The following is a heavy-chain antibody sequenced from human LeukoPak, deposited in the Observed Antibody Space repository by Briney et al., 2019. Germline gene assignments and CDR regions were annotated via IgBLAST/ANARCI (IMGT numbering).Heavy chain of an antibody. V-gene: IGHV1-2*02. CDR2: INPNSGGT. Sequence: ASVKVSCKASGYTFTGYYMHWVRQAPGQGLEWMGWINPNSGGTNYAQKFQGRVTMTRDTSISTAYMELRRLRYDDTAVYYCARDRLGATIVYYYYGMDVWGQGTTVTVSS. CDR1: GYTFTGYY. CDR3: ARDRLGATIVYYYYGMDV. D-gene: IGHD1-26*01. J-gene: IGHJ6*02.